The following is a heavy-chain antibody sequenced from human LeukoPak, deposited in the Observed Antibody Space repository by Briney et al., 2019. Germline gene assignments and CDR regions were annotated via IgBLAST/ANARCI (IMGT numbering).Heavy chain of an antibody. V-gene: IGHV4-38-2*02. D-gene: IGHD4-23*01. CDR1: GYSISSGYY. J-gene: IGHJ3*02. CDR2: IYHSGST. Sequence: SETLSLTCTVSGYSISSGYYWGWIRQPPGKGLEWIGSIYHSGSTYYNPSLKSRVTISVDTSKNQFSLKLSSVTAADTAVYYCARGDRRWPKPPHAFDIWGQGTMVTVSS. CDR3: ARGDRRWPKPPHAFDI.